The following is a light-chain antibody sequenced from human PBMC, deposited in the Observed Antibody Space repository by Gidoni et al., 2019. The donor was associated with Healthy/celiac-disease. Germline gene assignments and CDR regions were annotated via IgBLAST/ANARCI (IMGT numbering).Light chain of an antibody. CDR3: QQRSNWPRREIT. J-gene: IGKJ5*01. V-gene: IGKV3-11*01. CDR1: QSVSSY. Sequence: EIVLTQSPATLSLSPGERATLSCRASQSVSSYLAWYQQKPGQAPRLLIYDASNRATGIPARFSGSGSGTDFTLTISSLEPEDFAVYYCQQRSNWPRREITFXQXTRLEIK. CDR2: DAS.